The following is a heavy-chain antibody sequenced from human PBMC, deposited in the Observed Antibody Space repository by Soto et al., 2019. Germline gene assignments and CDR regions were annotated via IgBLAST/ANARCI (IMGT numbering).Heavy chain of an antibody. CDR2: IWYDGSNK. CDR3: ARDSAAAAGVVDY. V-gene: IGHV3-33*01. Sequence: QVQLVESGGGVVQPGRSLRLSCAASGFTFSSYGMHWVRQAPGKGLEWVAVIWYDGSNKYYADSVKGRFTISRDNSKNTLYLQMNSLRAEDTAVYYCARDSAAAAGVVDYWGQGTLVTVSS. CDR1: GFTFSSYG. D-gene: IGHD6-13*01. J-gene: IGHJ4*02.